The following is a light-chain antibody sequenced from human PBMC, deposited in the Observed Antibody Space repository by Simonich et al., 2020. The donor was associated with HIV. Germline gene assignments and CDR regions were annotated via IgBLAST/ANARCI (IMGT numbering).Light chain of an antibody. V-gene: IGKV1-5*03. Sequence: DIQMTQSPSTLSASVGDRVTTTCRASQSISSWLAWYQQKPGKAPKLLIYKASSLQSGVPSRFSGSGSGTEFTLTISSLQPDDFATYYCQQYNSYSQMFGQGTKVEIK. J-gene: IGKJ1*01. CDR3: QQYNSYSQM. CDR1: QSISSW. CDR2: KAS.